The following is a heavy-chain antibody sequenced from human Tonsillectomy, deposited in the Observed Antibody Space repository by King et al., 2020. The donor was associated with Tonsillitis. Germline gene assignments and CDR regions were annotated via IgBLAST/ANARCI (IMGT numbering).Heavy chain of an antibody. D-gene: IGHD5-18*01. V-gene: IGHV4-39*07. Sequence: QLQESGPGLVKPSETLSLTCTVSGGSISSSSYYWGWIRQPPGKGLEWIGSIYYSGNTYYNPSLKSRVTISIDTSKKQFSLKLSSVTAADTAVYYCARHGXRGYSYGKLYYGMDVWGQGTTVTVSS. CDR2: IYYSGNT. CDR3: ARHGXRGYSYGKLYYGMDV. J-gene: IGHJ6*01. CDR1: GGSISSSSYY.